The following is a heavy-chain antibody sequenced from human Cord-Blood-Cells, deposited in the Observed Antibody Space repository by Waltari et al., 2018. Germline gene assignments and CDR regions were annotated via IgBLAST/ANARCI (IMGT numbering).Heavy chain of an antibody. D-gene: IGHD3-3*01. Sequence: QVQIQQWGAGLLKPSETLSLTCAANGGSFSGYDWSWIRQPLGKGLEWIGEINQRGSTNHNPPHTRGVTRSVDTYKDQFSLKLRSVTAADTAVYYWARATSFGVVIKAFDIWCQGTMVTVAS. CDR3: ARATSFGVVIKAFDI. CDR2: INQRGST. CDR1: GGSFSGYD. J-gene: IGHJ3*02. V-gene: IGHV4-34*01.